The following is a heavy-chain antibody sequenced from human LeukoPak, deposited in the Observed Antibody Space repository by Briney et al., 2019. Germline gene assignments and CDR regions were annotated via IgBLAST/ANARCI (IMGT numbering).Heavy chain of an antibody. CDR3: ARDRPLGIAARPSDY. D-gene: IGHD6-6*01. Sequence: GGSLRLSCAASGFTFSSYSMNWVRQAPGKGLEWVSSISSSSSYIYYADSVKGRFTISRDNAKNSLYLQMNSLRAEDTAVYYCARDRPLGIAARPSDYWGQGTLVTVSS. J-gene: IGHJ4*02. CDR2: ISSSSSYI. CDR1: GFTFSSYS. V-gene: IGHV3-21*01.